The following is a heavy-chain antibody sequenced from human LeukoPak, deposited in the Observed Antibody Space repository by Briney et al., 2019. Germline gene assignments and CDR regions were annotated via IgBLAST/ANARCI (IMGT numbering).Heavy chain of an antibody. D-gene: IGHD3-22*01. Sequence: GRSLRLSCAASGFTFSRFGMHWVRQAPGKGLEWVAVIWFDGSNKYYTDSVKGRFTISRDNSKNTLYLQMNSLRAEDTAVYHCARDNSPRYYDSSGYLDYWGQGTLVAVSS. V-gene: IGHV3-33*01. J-gene: IGHJ4*02. CDR1: GFTFSRFG. CDR2: IWFDGSNK. CDR3: ARDNSPRYYDSSGYLDY.